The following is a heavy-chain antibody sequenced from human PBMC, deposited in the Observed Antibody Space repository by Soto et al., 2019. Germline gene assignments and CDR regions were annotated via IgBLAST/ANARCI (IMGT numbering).Heavy chain of an antibody. CDR1: GYTFTGYY. V-gene: IGHV1-2*02. D-gene: IGHD2-2*02. J-gene: IGHJ4*02. Sequence: VASVKVSCKASGYTFTGYYMHWVRQAPGQGLEWMGWVNPNNGGTNYAQKFQGRVTMTRDTSVSTTYMELSSLRSDDTAIYYCARESYLSRVSFDSWGQGTLVTVSS. CDR3: ARESYLSRVSFDS. CDR2: VNPNNGGT.